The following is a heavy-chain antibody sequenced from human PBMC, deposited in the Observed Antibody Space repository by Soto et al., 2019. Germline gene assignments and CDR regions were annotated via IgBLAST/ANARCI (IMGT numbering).Heavy chain of an antibody. CDR2: FYYTGSI. D-gene: IGHD3-22*01. Sequence: QVQLQESGPGLVKPSETLSLTCTVSGGSVSSGNYYWSWIRQPPGEGLEWIGYFYYTGSINYNPSLKSRVTISIDASKNQSSLRLSSVTAAATAVYYCARSMFYSDGSNYSPFDYWGQGTLVTVSS. J-gene: IGHJ4*02. CDR3: ARSMFYSDGSNYSPFDY. CDR1: GGSVSSGNYY. V-gene: IGHV4-61*01.